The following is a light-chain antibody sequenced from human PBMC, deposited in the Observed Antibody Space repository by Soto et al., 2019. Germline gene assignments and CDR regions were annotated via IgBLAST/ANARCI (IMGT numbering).Light chain of an antibody. J-gene: IGKJ1*01. CDR2: DTS. Sequence: EIVLTQSPATLPFSPGERTTLSSRASETIRGLFAWYQQRPGQPPRRLIYDTSNRATGIPARFCGSGSGTDFTLTISRLEPADLGVYYCRQRHNWPITFGQGTKVDIK. V-gene: IGKV3-11*01. CDR1: ETIRGL. CDR3: RQRHNWPIT.